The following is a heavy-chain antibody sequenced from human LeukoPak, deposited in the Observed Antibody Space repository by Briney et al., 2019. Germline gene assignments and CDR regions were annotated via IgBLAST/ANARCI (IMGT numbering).Heavy chain of an antibody. J-gene: IGHJ6*03. D-gene: IGHD3-10*01. CDR2: IRYDGTKT. Sequence: GGSLRLSCSASKFRFSDYGMHWVRQAPGKGLEWVAFIRYDGTKTNYAESVRGRFTISRDNSKNTLYLQMNSLRADDTAVFYCAKDGVILAPGESWHMDVWGSGTPVTVSS. V-gene: IGHV3-30*02. CDR1: KFRFSDYG. CDR3: AKDGVILAPGESWHMDV.